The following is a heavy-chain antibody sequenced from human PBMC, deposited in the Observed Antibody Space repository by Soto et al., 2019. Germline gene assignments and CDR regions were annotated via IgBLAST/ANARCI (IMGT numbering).Heavy chain of an antibody. Sequence: GGSLRLSCATSGLTFSNYAMSWVRQAPGGGLEWVSAISGSGDSTYYADSVKGRFTISRDNSKNTLYLQMNTLRAEDTAVYLCAKDRVAIRRDGYGNFDFWGQGALVTVSS. D-gene: IGHD5-12*01. CDR2: ISGSGDST. CDR3: AKDRVAIRRDGYGNFDF. J-gene: IGHJ4*02. V-gene: IGHV3-23*01. CDR1: GLTFSNYA.